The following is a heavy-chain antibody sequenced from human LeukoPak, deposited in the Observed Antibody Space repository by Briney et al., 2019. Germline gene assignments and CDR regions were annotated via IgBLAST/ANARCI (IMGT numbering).Heavy chain of an antibody. CDR1: GYTFTGYY. V-gene: IGHV1-2*02. J-gene: IGHJ3*02. D-gene: IGHD3-22*01. Sequence: ASVKVSCKASGYTFTGYYMHWVRQAPGQGLEWMGWITPNSGGTNYAQKFQGRVTLTRDTSISTVYMELNSLRSDDTAVYYCARIAADYYDMSGSKQGAFDIWGQGTLVTISS. CDR3: ARIAADYYDMSGSKQGAFDI. CDR2: ITPNSGGT.